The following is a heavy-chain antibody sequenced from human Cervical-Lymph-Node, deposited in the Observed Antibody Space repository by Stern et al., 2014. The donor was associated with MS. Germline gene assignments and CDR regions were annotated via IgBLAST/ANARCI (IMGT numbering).Heavy chain of an antibody. D-gene: IGHD4-17*01. CDR2: IYWDDDK. V-gene: IGHV2-5*02. J-gene: IGHJ4*02. CDR1: GLSLSTSGVG. Sequence: QLTLKESGPTLVKPTQTLTLTCTFSGLSLSTSGVGVGWIRQPPGKALEWLALIYWDDDKRYSPSLKSRLTISKDTSKNQVVLTMTNMDPVDTATYYCAHRLGATTGYYFDYWGQGTLVTVSS. CDR3: AHRLGATTGYYFDY.